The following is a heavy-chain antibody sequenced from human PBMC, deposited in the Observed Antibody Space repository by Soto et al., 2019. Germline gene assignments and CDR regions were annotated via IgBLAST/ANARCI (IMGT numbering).Heavy chain of an antibody. J-gene: IGHJ3*02. D-gene: IGHD2-2*01. CDR2: FDPEDGET. CDR3: ALYCSSTSCPTWYAFDI. V-gene: IGHV1-24*01. Sequence: GASVKVSCKVSGYTLTELSMHWVRQAPGKGLEWMGGFDPEDGETIYAQKFQGRVTMTEDTSTDTAYMELSSLRSEDTAVYYCALYCSSTSCPTWYAFDIWGQGTTVTVSS. CDR1: GYTLTELS.